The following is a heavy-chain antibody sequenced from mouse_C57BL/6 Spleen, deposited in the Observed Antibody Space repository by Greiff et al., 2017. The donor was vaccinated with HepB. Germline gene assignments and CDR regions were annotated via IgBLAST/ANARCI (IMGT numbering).Heavy chain of an antibody. CDR2: IYPSDSET. J-gene: IGHJ2*01. CDR1: GYTFTSYW. Sequence: VKLQQPGAELVRPGSSVKLSCKASGYTFTSYWMDWVKQRPGQGLEWIGNIYPSDSETHYNQKFKDKATLTVDKSSSTAYMQLSSLTSEDSAVYYCARRGSNLDYWGQGTTLTVSS. D-gene: IGHD2-5*01. CDR3: ARRGSNLDY. V-gene: IGHV1-61*01.